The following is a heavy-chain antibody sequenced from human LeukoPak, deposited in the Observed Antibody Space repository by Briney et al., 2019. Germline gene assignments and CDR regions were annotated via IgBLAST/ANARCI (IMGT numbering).Heavy chain of an antibody. CDR3: ARGPRSPGSIAARFAPFDY. CDR1: GFTFSSYA. J-gene: IGHJ4*02. CDR2: IRVSGDRT. V-gene: IGHV3-23*01. D-gene: IGHD6-6*01. Sequence: HPGGSLRLSCAASGFTFSSYAMSWVRQAPGKGLEWVSGIRVSGDRTYYGDPVKGRFTISRDNSKNTLYLQMNSLRAEDTAVYYCARGPRSPGSIAARFAPFDYWGQGTLVTVSS.